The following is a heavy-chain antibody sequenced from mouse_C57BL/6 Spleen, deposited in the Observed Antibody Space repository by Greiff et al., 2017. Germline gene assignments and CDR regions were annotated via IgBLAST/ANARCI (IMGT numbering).Heavy chain of an antibody. D-gene: IGHD2-5*01. CDR1: GFSLTSYG. J-gene: IGHJ3*01. V-gene: IGHV2-2*01. Sequence: VQLQQSGPGLVQPSQSLSITCTVSGFSLTSYGVHWVRQSPGKGLEWLGVIWSGGSTDYNAAFISRLSISKDNSKSQVFFKMNSLQADDTAIYYCAREGEDYSNYVGFAYWGQGTLVTVSA. CDR2: IWSGGST. CDR3: AREGEDYSNYVGFAY.